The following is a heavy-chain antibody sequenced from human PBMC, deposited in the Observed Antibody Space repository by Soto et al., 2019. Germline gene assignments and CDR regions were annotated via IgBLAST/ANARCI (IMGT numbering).Heavy chain of an antibody. V-gene: IGHV3-21*06. J-gene: IGHJ4*02. CDR3: ARESEDLTSNFDY. Sequence: GGSLRLSCAASGFTFTRYSMNWVRQAPGEGLEWVSSISSTTNYIYYGDSMKGRFTISRDNAKNSLYLEMNSLRAEDTAVYYCARESEDLTSNFDYRGQGDLVTVS. CDR1: GFTFTRYS. CDR2: ISSTTNYI.